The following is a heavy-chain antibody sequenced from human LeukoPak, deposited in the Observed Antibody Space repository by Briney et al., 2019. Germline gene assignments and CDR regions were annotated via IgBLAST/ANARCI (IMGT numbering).Heavy chain of an antibody. J-gene: IGHJ4*02. V-gene: IGHV3-21*01. D-gene: IGHD3-10*01. CDR1: GFTFSSYS. CDR3: ARAVNYYGSGSCDY. CDR2: ISSSSSYI. Sequence: PGGSLRLSFAASGFTFSSYSMNWVRQAPGKGLEWVSSISSSSSYIYYADSVKGRFTISRDNAKNSLYLQMNSLRAEDTAVYYCARAVNYYGSGSCDYWGQGTLVTVSS.